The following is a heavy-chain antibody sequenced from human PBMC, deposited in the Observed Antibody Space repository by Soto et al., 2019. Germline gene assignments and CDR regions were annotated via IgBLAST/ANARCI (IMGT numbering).Heavy chain of an antibody. CDR3: ATTNWNDIDY. CDR1: GYSFTSYW. Sequence: ESLKISCKGSGYSFTSYWISWVRQMPGKGLEWMGRIDPSDSYTNYSPSFQGHVTISADKSISTAYLQWSSLKASDTAMYYCATTNWNDIDYWGQGTLVTVSS. CDR2: IDPSDSYT. J-gene: IGHJ4*02. V-gene: IGHV5-10-1*01. D-gene: IGHD1-1*01.